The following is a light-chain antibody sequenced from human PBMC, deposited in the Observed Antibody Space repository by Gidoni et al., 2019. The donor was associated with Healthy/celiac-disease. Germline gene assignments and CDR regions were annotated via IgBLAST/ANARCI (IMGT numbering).Light chain of an antibody. Sequence: DFQMTQSPSSLSASVGDRVTITCRSSQSISSYLNWYQQKPGKAPKLLIYAASSLQSGVPSRFNGSGSGTDFTLTISSLQPEDFATYYCQQSDSTPPTFGQGTRLEIK. J-gene: IGKJ5*01. V-gene: IGKV1-39*01. CDR2: AAS. CDR1: QSISSY. CDR3: QQSDSTPPT.